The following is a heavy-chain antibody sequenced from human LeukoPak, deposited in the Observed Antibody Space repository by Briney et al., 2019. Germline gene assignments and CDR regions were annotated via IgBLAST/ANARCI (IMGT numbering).Heavy chain of an antibody. J-gene: IGHJ4*02. CDR2: IIHIFGTA. D-gene: IGHD2-15*01. CDR3: ARDVCSGGSCYSYFDY. Sequence: GASVKDSCKASGGTFSSYAISWVRQAPGQGLEWMGGIIHIFGTANYAQKFQGRVTITADESTSTAYMELSSLRSEDTAVYYCARDVCSGGSCYSYFDYWGQGTLVTVSS. CDR1: GGTFSSYA. V-gene: IGHV1-69*13.